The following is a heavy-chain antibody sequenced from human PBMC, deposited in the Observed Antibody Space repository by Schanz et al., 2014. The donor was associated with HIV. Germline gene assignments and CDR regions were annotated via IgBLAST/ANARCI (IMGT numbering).Heavy chain of an antibody. CDR2: ISGSGGDT. J-gene: IGHJ6*02. CDR1: GFTFSSYA. D-gene: IGHD2-15*01. V-gene: IGHV3-23*01. Sequence: EEQLLQSGGGLVQPGGSMRLFCEASGFTFSSYAMNWVRQAPGKGLEWVSGISGSGGDTYYADSVKGRFTISRDNSKNTLYLQMNSLRAEDTAVYYCARRSTPGGYYGMDVWGQGTTVTVSS. CDR3: ARRSTPGGYYGMDV.